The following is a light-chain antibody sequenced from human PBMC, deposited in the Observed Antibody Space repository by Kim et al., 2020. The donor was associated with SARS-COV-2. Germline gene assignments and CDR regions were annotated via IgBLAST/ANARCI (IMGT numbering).Light chain of an antibody. J-gene: IGKJ1*01. Sequence: ASVGDRVIITCRASQGIANNVAWFQQKPGKAPKSLVYAASSLESGVPSRCSGSGSGTDFILTISSLQPEDYATYYCQQYAGYPRTFGQGTKVDIK. CDR1: QGIANN. CDR2: AAS. CDR3: QQYAGYPRT. V-gene: IGKV1-16*01.